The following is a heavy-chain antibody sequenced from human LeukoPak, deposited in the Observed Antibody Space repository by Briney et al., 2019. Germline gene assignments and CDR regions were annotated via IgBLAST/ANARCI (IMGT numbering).Heavy chain of an antibody. J-gene: IGHJ4*02. Sequence: GGSLRLSCAASGFSFSSYSMHWVRQAPGKGLEWLSYISSSRGFIYYADSVKGRFTISRDNAKNSLYLQMNSLRAEDTAVYYCARGERGYCSGGYCRIDCWGQGTLVTVSS. D-gene: IGHD2-15*01. CDR1: GFSFSSYS. CDR3: ARGERGYCSGGYCRIDC. V-gene: IGHV3-48*01. CDR2: ISSSRGFI.